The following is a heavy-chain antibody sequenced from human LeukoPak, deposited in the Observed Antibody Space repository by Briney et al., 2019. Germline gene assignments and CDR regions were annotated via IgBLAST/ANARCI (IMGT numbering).Heavy chain of an antibody. J-gene: IGHJ5*02. D-gene: IGHD2-2*01. V-gene: IGHV1-2*02. CDR1: GYTFTGYY. CDR3: ARGKCSSTSCDVSFPFFAFDP. CDR2: INPNSGGT. Sequence: GASVTVSCKASGYTFTGYYMHWVRQAPGQGLEWMGWINPNSGGTNYAQKFQGRVTMTRDTSISTAYMELSRLRSDDTAVYYCARGKCSSTSCDVSFPFFAFDPWGQGTLVTVSS.